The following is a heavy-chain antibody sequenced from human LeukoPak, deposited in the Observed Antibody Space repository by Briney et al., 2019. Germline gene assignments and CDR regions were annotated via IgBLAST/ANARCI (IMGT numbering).Heavy chain of an antibody. J-gene: IGHJ4*02. CDR2: ISTSSTTI. D-gene: IGHD4-17*01. CDR1: ALTFSNYN. V-gene: IGHV3-48*01. Sequence: GGSLRLSCAASALTFSNYNMNWVRQAPGKGLEWVSYISTSSTTIYYADSVKGRFTISGDNAKNSLYLQMNSLRAEDTAVYYCASGVTTFDQWGQGTLVTVSS. CDR3: ASGVTTFDQ.